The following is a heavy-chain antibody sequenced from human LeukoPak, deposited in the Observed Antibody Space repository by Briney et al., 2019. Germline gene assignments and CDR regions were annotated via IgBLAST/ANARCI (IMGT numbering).Heavy chain of an antibody. CDR1: GFTFSGYW. CDR2: INSDGSRT. Sequence: PGGSLRLSCAASGFTFSGYWMNWVRQGPGKGLVWVSRINSDGSRTSYADFVKGRFTISRDNAKNTLYLQMNSLRAEDTAVYYCARDINYYDNSGYLAYWGQGTLVTVSS. J-gene: IGHJ4*02. D-gene: IGHD3-22*01. V-gene: IGHV3-74*01. CDR3: ARDINYYDNSGYLAY.